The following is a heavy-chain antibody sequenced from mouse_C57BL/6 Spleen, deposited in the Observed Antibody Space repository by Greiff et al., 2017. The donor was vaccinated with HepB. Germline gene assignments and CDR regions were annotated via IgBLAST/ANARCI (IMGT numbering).Heavy chain of an antibody. D-gene: IGHD2-4*01. CDR2: ISYDGSN. Sequence: EVKLLESGPGLVKPSQSLSLTCSVTGYSITSGYYWNWIRQFPGNKLEWMGYISYDGSNNYNPSLKNRISITRDTSKNQFFLKLNSVTTEDTATYYCALYYDYDGRYWYFDVWGTGTTVTVSS. J-gene: IGHJ1*03. CDR1: GYSITSGYY. V-gene: IGHV3-6*01. CDR3: ALYYDYDGRYWYFDV.